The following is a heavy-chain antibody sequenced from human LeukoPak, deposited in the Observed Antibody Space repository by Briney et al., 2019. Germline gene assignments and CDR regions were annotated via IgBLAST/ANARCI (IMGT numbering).Heavy chain of an antibody. CDR3: TTEAPGNAFDI. D-gene: IGHD1-14*01. J-gene: IGHJ3*02. V-gene: IGHV3-15*01. CDR2: IKSKTDGGTT. Sequence: PGGSLRLSCAASGFTFTNAWMTWVRQAPGKGLEWVGRIKSKTDGGTTDYPAPVKGRFTISRDDSKNTLYLQMNSLKTEDTAVYYCTTEAPGNAFDIWGQGTMVTVSS. CDR1: GFTFTNAW.